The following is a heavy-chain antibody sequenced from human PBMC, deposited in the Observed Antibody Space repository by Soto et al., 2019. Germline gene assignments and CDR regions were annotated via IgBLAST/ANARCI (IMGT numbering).Heavy chain of an antibody. J-gene: IGHJ3*02. CDR3: ARETYYYDSSGYYGAFDI. Sequence: ASVKVSCKASGYTFTSYGISWVRQAPGQGLEWMGWISAYNGNSNYAQKLQGRVTMTTDTSTSTAYMELRSLRSDDTAVYYCARETYYYDSSGYYGAFDIWGQGTMVTVSS. CDR1: GYTFTSYG. D-gene: IGHD3-22*01. V-gene: IGHV1-18*01. CDR2: ISAYNGNS.